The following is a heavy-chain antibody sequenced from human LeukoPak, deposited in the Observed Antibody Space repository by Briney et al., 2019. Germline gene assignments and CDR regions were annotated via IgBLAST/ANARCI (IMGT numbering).Heavy chain of an antibody. CDR3: AKSIFGVVIILRSFDY. V-gene: IGHV3-9*01. Sequence: GGSLRLSCAASGFTFDDYAMHWVRQAPGKGLEWVSGISWNSGSIGYADSVKGRFTISRDNAKNSLYLQMNSLRAEDTAVYYCAKSIFGVVIILRSFDYWGQGTLVTVSS. CDR2: ISWNSGSI. J-gene: IGHJ4*02. CDR1: GFTFDDYA. D-gene: IGHD3-3*01.